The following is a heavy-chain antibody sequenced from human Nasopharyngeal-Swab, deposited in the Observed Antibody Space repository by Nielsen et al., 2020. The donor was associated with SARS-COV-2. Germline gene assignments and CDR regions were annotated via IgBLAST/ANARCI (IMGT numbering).Heavy chain of an antibody. Sequence: ASVKVSCKASGYTFTSYAMHWVRQAPGQRLEWMGWINAGNGNTKYSQKFQGRVTITRDTSASTAYMELSRLRSDDTAVYYCARSYSSSWYDSYYYYYGMDVWGQGTTVTVSS. J-gene: IGHJ6*02. V-gene: IGHV1-3*01. CDR2: INAGNGNT. D-gene: IGHD6-13*01. CDR3: ARSYSSSWYDSYYYYYGMDV. CDR1: GYTFTSYA.